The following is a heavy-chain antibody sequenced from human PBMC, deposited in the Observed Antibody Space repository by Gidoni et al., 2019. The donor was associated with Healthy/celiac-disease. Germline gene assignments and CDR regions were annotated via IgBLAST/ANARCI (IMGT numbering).Heavy chain of an antibody. D-gene: IGHD3-16*01. CDR1: GYSISSGYY. J-gene: IGHJ5*02. V-gene: IGHV4-38-2*02. CDR3: ARRPLGWFDP. CDR2: IYHSGCT. Sequence: QVQLQESGPELVKPSETLSLTCTISGYSISSGYYWGWIRQPRVKGLEWIGSIYHSGCTYYHPSLKSRVTISVDTSKNQFSLKLSSVTAAVTAVYYCARRPLGWFDPWGQGTLVTVSS.